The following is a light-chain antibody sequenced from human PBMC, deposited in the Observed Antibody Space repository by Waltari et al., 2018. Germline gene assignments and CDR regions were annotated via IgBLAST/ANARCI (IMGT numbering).Light chain of an antibody. Sequence: QSALTQTATVSGSPGHSITISCTGTTSDVGIYNLVSWYQQHPGKAPTLIIYDVNKRPSGVSNRFSGSKSGNTASLPISGLQAADEAYYYCCSYAGSAISVFGGGTKVTVL. J-gene: IGLJ3*02. CDR1: TSDVGIYNL. V-gene: IGLV2-23*02. CDR3: CSYAGSAISV. CDR2: DVN.